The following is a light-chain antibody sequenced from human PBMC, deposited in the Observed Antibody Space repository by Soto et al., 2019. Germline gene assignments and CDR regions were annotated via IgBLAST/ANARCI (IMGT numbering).Light chain of an antibody. CDR1: QSVSSN. Sequence: EIVMTQSPATLSVSPGERATLSCRASQSVSSNLAWYQQKPGQAPRLLIYGASTRATGIPARFSGTGSETDFTLTISGLQSEDSAVYYCQRYDNWPLTFGGGTKVDI. J-gene: IGKJ4*01. CDR2: GAS. V-gene: IGKV3-15*01. CDR3: QRYDNWPLT.